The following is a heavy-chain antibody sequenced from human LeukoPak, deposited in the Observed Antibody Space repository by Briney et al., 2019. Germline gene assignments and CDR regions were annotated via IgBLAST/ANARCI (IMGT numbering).Heavy chain of an antibody. CDR3: ARDSSGSYSSFDY. J-gene: IGHJ4*02. CDR1: GFTFSSYS. D-gene: IGHD1-26*01. Sequence: GGSLRLSCAASGFTFSSYSMNWVRLAPGKGLEWVSSISSSSSYMYYADSVKGRFTISRDNAKNSLYLQMNRLRAEDTAVYYCARDSSGSYSSFDYWGQGTLVTVSS. V-gene: IGHV3-21*01. CDR2: ISSSSSYM.